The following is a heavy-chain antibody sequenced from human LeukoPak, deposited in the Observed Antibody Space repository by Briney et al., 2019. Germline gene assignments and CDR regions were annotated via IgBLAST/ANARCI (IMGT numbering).Heavy chain of an antibody. J-gene: IGHJ3*02. D-gene: IGHD3-16*01. V-gene: IGHV1-2*02. Sequence: ASVKVSCKASGYTFTGYYMHWVRQAPGQGLEWMGWINPNSGGTNYAQKFQGRVTMTRDMSTSTVYMELSSLRSEDTAVYYCARGGLMDHDAFDIWGQGTMVTVSS. CDR3: ARGGLMDHDAFDI. CDR1: GYTFTGYY. CDR2: INPNSGGT.